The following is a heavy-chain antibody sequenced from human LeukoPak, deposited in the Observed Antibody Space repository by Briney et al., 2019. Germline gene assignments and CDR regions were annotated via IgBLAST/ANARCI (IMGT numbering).Heavy chain of an antibody. CDR2: ISSSSSYI. CDR1: GFTFSSYS. J-gene: IGHJ1*01. CDR3: ARWGYGDYGYFQH. Sequence: GGSLSLSCAASGFTFSSYSMNWVRPAPGKGLEWVSSISSSSSYIYYADSVKGRFTISRDNAKNSLYLQMNSLRAEDTAVYYCARWGYGDYGYFQHWGQGTLVTVSS. V-gene: IGHV3-21*01. D-gene: IGHD4-17*01.